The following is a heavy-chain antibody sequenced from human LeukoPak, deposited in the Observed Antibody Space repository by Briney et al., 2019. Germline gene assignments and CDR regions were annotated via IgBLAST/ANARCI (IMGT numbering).Heavy chain of an antibody. D-gene: IGHD6-19*01. V-gene: IGHV3-23*01. CDR2: IDYSGDTT. Sequence: PGGSLSLSCAASGVIFSSFTMTWARQAPGKAPVGVSSIDYSGDTTYYADSVKGRFTISRDNSDNTLYLQMNSLRVEDTAVYCCAKDLYSSIPSVYWGQGTLVTVSS. J-gene: IGHJ4*02. CDR3: AKDLYSSIPSVY. CDR1: GVIFSSFT.